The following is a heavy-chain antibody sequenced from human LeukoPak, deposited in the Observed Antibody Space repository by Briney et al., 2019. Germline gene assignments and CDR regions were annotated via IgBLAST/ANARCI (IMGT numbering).Heavy chain of an antibody. V-gene: IGHV3-49*04. J-gene: IGHJ4*02. D-gene: IGHD1-7*01. CDR2: VRTKAYGGTT. CDR1: GFTFGDNA. Sequence: PGRSLRLSCTASGFTFGDNAMGWVRQAPGKGLEWVGFVRTKAYGGTTEYAASVKGRFSISRDDSKTIAYLQMNSLKTEDTAVYYCTRLEKLPYFDQWGQGTLVTDSS. CDR3: TRLEKLPYFDQ.